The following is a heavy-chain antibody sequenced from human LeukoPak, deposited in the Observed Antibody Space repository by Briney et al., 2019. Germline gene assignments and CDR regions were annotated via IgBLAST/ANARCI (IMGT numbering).Heavy chain of an antibody. Sequence: GGSLRLSCAASTVTFSTYAMSWVRQAPGRGLEWVSAICGSDGSRYYADSVKGRFTISRDNSKNTLYLQMNSLRGEDTAVYYCAKGGSPSCYSSSGYWGQGTLVTVSS. J-gene: IGHJ4*02. D-gene: IGHD2-2*01. CDR1: TVTFSTYA. CDR2: ICGSDGSR. V-gene: IGHV3-23*01. CDR3: AKGGSPSCYSSSGY.